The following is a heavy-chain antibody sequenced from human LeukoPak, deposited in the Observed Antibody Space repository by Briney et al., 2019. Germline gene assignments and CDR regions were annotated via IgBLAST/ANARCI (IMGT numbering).Heavy chain of an antibody. Sequence: KPGGSLRLSCAASGFTFSSYSMNWVRQAPGKGLEWVSSISSSSSYIYYADSVKGRFTISRDNAKNSLYLQMNSLRAEDTAVYYCARAQWQQLVQRGAFDIWGQGTMVTVSS. CDR1: GFTFSSYS. J-gene: IGHJ3*02. D-gene: IGHD6-13*01. CDR2: ISSSSSYI. CDR3: ARAQWQQLVQRGAFDI. V-gene: IGHV3-21*01.